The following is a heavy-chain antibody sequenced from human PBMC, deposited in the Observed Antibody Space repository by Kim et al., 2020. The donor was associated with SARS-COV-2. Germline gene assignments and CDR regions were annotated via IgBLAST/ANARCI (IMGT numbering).Heavy chain of an antibody. V-gene: IGHV3-33*01. CDR2: IWYDGSNK. CDR1: GFTFSSYG. CDR3: ARDHTHYDILTGNLGY. D-gene: IGHD3-9*01. J-gene: IGHJ4*02. Sequence: GGSLRLSCAASGFTFSSYGMHWVRQAPGKGLEWVAVIWYDGSNKYYADSVKGRFTISRDNSENTLFLQMNSLRAEDTAIYFCARDHTHYDILTGNLGYWGQGTLVTVSS.